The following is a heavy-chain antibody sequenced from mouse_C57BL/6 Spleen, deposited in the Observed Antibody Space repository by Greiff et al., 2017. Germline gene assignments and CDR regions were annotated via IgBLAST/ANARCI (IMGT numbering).Heavy chain of an antibody. D-gene: IGHD4-1*01. Sequence: EVKLMESGAELVKPGASVKLSCTASGFNITDYYMHWVKQRTEQGREWIGRIDPEDGDTKYAPKFQGKATITADTSSNPAYLQLSSLTSEDTAVYYGARTGTRNWYFDVWGTGTTVTVSS. CDR1: GFNITDYY. V-gene: IGHV14-2*01. J-gene: IGHJ1*03. CDR3: ARTGTRNWYFDV. CDR2: IDPEDGDT.